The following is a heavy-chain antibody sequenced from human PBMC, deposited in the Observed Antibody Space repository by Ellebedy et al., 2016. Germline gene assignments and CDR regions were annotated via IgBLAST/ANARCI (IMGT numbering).Heavy chain of an antibody. CDR3: ARSDLV. J-gene: IGHJ4*02. Sequence: GGSLRLXXAASGFTFSTYSMSWVRLAPGKGLEGVAYISSTSTPYYTDSVKGRFTVSRDNARNSLYLQMNSLRDDDTAMYYCARSDLVWGQGTLVTVSS. D-gene: IGHD1-26*01. CDR1: GFTFSTYS. CDR2: ISSTSTP. V-gene: IGHV3-48*02.